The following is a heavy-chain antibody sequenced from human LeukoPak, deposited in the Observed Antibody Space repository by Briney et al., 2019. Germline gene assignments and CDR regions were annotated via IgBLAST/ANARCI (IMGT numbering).Heavy chain of an antibody. Sequence: QPGGSLRLSCAASGFTFSSYAMSWVRQAPGKGLEWVSAISGSGGSTYNADSVKGRFTISRDNSKNKLYLQMNSLRAEDTDVYYCAKVPFTRVIVLMNGYYGMDVWGQGTTVTVSS. CDR3: AKVPFTRVIVLMNGYYGMDV. D-gene: IGHD2-8*01. CDR1: GFTFSSYA. J-gene: IGHJ6*02. CDR2: ISGSGGST. V-gene: IGHV3-23*01.